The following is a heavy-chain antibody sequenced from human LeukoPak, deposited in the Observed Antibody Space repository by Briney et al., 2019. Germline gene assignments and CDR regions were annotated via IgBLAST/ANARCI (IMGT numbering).Heavy chain of an antibody. J-gene: IGHJ4*02. CDR3: TRGRQLWEY. CDR1: GFTFTTYA. V-gene: IGHV3-23*01. Sequence: GGSLRLSCAASGFTFTTYALSWVRQAPGKGVEWVSSISGSSAVIDYADSVKGRFIISRDNSENTIYLQMNSLRAEDTAVYYCTRGRQLWEYWGQGTLVTVSS. D-gene: IGHD1-26*01. CDR2: ISGSSAVI.